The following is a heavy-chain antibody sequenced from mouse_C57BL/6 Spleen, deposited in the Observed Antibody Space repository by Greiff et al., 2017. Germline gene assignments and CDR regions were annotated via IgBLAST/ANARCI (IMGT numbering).Heavy chain of an antibody. Sequence: EVKLVESGGGLVKPGGSLKLSCAASGFTFSDYGMHWVRQAPEKGLEWVAYISSGSSTIYYADTVKGRFTISRDNAKNTLFLQMTSLRSEDTAMYYCARNPSSGSYYFDYWGQGTTLTVSS. D-gene: IGHD3-2*02. CDR3: ARNPSSGSYYFDY. J-gene: IGHJ2*01. CDR1: GFTFSDYG. V-gene: IGHV5-17*01. CDR2: ISSGSSTI.